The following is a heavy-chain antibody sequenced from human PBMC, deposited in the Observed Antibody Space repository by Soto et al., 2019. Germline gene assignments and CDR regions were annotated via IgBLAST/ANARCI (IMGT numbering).Heavy chain of an antibody. J-gene: IGHJ5*02. Sequence: QLQLQESGPGLVKPSETLSLTCTVSGDSISSSGYSWGWIRQPPGKGLEWVGSIYYGGSTYYNPSLKNRVTISVDTSKNQFSLKLSSVTAADTAVYYCATTKFGWFGVGDPWGQGTLVTVSS. V-gene: IGHV4-39*01. CDR1: GDSISSSGYS. D-gene: IGHD3-10*01. CDR2: IYYGGST. CDR3: ATTKFGWFGVGDP.